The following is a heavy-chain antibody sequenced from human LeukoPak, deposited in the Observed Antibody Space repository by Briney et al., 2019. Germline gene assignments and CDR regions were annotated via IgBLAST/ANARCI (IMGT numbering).Heavy chain of an antibody. D-gene: IGHD3-16*02. CDR1: GFTFSSYM. V-gene: IGHV3-7*01. CDR2: IKPDGGEK. J-gene: IGHJ3*02. CDR3: TRDSSLPGI. Sequence: GGSLRLSCAASGFTFSSYMMTWVRQAPGKGLEWVANIKPDGGEKFYVDSVRGRFTISRDNAKNSLYLQMNSLRAEDTAVYYCTRDSSLPGIWGQGTMVTVSS.